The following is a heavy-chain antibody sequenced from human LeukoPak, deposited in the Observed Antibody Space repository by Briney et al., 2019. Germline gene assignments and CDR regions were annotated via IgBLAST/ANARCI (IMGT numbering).Heavy chain of an antibody. CDR2: IIPIFGTA. J-gene: IGHJ4*02. Sequence: SVKVSCKASGGTFSRSGISWVRQAPGQGLEWMGGIIPIFGTANYAQKFQGRVRITADESTSTAYLELTSLRSEDTAIYYCARGGAIFDSSGYYFLWWGQGTLVTVSS. D-gene: IGHD3-22*01. CDR1: GGTFSRSG. V-gene: IGHV1-69*01. CDR3: ARGGAIFDSSGYYFLW.